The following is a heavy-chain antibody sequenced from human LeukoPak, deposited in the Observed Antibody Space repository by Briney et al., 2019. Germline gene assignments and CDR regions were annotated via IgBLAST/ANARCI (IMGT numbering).Heavy chain of an antibody. V-gene: IGHV4-31*03. Sequence: SETLSLTCTVSGGSISSGGYYWSWIRQHPGKGLEWIGYIYYSGSTYYNPSLKSRVTMSVDTSKNQSSLKLSSVTAADTAVYYCARTPLSWDPNWYFDLWGRGTLVTVSS. CDR1: GGSISSGGYY. CDR3: ARTPLSWDPNWYFDL. D-gene: IGHD6-13*01. CDR2: IYYSGST. J-gene: IGHJ2*01.